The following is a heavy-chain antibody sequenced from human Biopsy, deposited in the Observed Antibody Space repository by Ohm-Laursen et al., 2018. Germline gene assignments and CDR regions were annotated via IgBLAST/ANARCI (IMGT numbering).Heavy chain of an antibody. D-gene: IGHD3-3*01. Sequence: SETLSLTCAVSGASLSSHYWSWIRQPPGKGLEWLGYFYGSGNTYYNPSLKSRVTISVDPSKNQFSLKLNAVTAADTAVYYCAKGITVYGVVLPYYFDDWGQGTPVTVSS. CDR1: GASLSSHY. CDR2: FYGSGNT. V-gene: IGHV4-59*11. J-gene: IGHJ4*02. CDR3: AKGITVYGVVLPYYFDD.